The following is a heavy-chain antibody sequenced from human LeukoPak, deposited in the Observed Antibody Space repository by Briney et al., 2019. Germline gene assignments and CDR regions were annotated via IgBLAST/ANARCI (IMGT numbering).Heavy chain of an antibody. Sequence: GGSLKLSCAASGLTFSGSTMHWVRQASGKGLEWVGRIRSKANNYATAYATSVKGRFTLSRDDSKNTAYLQMNSLKTEDTAVYYCIRGAASGSYYGFDVWGQGATVTVSS. CDR3: IRGAASGSYYGFDV. J-gene: IGHJ6*02. D-gene: IGHD1-26*01. V-gene: IGHV3-73*01. CDR2: IRSKANNYAT. CDR1: GLTFSGST.